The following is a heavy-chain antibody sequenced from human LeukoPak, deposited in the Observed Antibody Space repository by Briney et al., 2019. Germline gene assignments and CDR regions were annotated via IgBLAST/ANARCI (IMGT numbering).Heavy chain of an antibody. CDR1: GGSISSSSSH. V-gene: IGHV4-39*01. CDR3: AIPYCSASCYSLDY. D-gene: IGHD2-2*01. Sequence: SETLSVICTVSGGSISSSSSHWGWIRQPPGKGLEWIGSIYYGGSTYYNPSLKSRVTISVDTSKNQFSLKLSSVTAADTAVYYCAIPYCSASCYSLDYWGQGTRVTVSS. J-gene: IGHJ4*02. CDR2: IYYGGST.